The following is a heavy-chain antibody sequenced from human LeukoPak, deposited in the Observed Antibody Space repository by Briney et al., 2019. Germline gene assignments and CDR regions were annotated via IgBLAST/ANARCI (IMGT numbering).Heavy chain of an antibody. CDR3: ARGTSGLVTTNDY. V-gene: IGHV7-4-1*02. CDR2: INTNTGNP. CDR1: GYTFTSYA. J-gene: IGHJ4*02. Sequence: ASVKVSCKASGYTFTSYAMSWVRQAPGQGLEWMGWINTNTGNPTYVQGFTGRFVFSLDTFVSTAYLQITSLKAEDTAVYYCARGTSGLVTTNDYWGQGTLVTVSS. D-gene: IGHD3/OR15-3a*01.